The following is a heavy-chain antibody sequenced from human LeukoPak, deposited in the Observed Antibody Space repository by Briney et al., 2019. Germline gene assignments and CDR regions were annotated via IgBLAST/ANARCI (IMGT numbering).Heavy chain of an antibody. CDR1: GFTFSSNY. J-gene: IGHJ5*02. V-gene: IGHV3-53*04. CDR3: ARGVQSEP. Sequence: GGSLRLSCAASGFTFSSNYMSWVRQAPGEGLEWVSVISSGGETYYADSVKGRFTISRHNSKNTVYLQMSSLRIEDTAVYYCARGVQSEPWGQGTLVTVSS. CDR2: ISSGGET.